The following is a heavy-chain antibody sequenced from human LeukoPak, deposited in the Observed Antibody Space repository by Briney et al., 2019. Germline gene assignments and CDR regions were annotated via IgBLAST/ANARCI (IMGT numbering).Heavy chain of an antibody. V-gene: IGHV1-2*02. J-gene: IGHJ5*02. D-gene: IGHD1-26*01. CDR3: TRDNSVGDNAWWFDP. CDR2: INPNSGGT. CDR1: GYTFTGYY. Sequence: AASVKVSCKASGYTFTGYYMHWVRQAPGQGLEWMGWINPNSGGTNYAQKFQGRVTMTRDTSISTACMELSRLRSDDTAIYYCTRDNSVGDNAWWFDPWGQGTLVTVSS.